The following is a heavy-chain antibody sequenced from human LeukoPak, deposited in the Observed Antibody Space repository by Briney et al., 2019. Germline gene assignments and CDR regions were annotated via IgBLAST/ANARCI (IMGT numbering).Heavy chain of an antibody. V-gene: IGHV4-39*07. CDR2: IYYSGST. CDR1: GGSISSSSYY. CDR3: ARRVGKGAFDY. J-gene: IGHJ4*02. Sequence: SQTLSLTSNVAGGSISSSSYYWGWIRQPPGKGLEWIGNIYYSGSTDEHPSLKSRVTISVATTKNQFSLKRSSVTAADTAVYYCARRVGKGAFDYWGQGTLVTVSS. D-gene: IGHD3-10*01.